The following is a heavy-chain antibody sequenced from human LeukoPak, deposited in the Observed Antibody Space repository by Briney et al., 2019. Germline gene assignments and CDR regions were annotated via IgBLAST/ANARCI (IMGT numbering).Heavy chain of an antibody. CDR3: ARVPYSGYHFDY. V-gene: IGHV3-21*01. J-gene: IGHJ4*02. Sequence: GGSLRLSCTTSGFTFNSYSMNWVRQAPGKGLEWVSSISSSSSYIKYADSVMGRFTISRDNAKNSLYPQMNSLRAEDTAVYYCARVPYSGYHFDYWGQGTLVTVSS. D-gene: IGHD1-26*01. CDR2: ISSSSSYI. CDR1: GFTFNSYS.